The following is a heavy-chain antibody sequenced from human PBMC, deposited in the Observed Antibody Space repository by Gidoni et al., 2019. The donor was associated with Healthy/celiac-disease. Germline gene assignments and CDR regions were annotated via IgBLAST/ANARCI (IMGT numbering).Heavy chain of an antibody. J-gene: IGHJ4*02. Sequence: QVQLQESGPGLVKPSETLSLTCTVSGGSISSYYWRWIRQPPGKGLEWIGYIYYSGSTNYNPSLKSRVTISVDTSKNQFSLKLSSVTAADTAVYYCARSPEEWEPFDYWGQGTLVTVSS. CDR1: GGSISSYY. D-gene: IGHD1-26*01. CDR3: ARSPEEWEPFDY. CDR2: IYYSGST. V-gene: IGHV4-59*01.